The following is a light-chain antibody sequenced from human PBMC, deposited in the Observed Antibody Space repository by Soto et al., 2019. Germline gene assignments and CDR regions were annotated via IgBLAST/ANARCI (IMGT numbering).Light chain of an antibody. V-gene: IGKV3-15*01. CDR3: QQYNDNWPT. J-gene: IGKJ1*01. CDR1: QSVSNN. Sequence: TPAPGTLSLSPGERASLSRRASQSVSNNHLAWYQQKPGQAPRLLIYDASTRATGIPARFSGSGSGTEFTLTISSLQSADFAVYYCQQYNDNWPTFGQGTKVDI. CDR2: DAS.